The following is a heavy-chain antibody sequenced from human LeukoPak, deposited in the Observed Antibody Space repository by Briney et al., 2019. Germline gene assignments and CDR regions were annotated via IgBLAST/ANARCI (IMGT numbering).Heavy chain of an antibody. V-gene: IGHV3-66*01. Sequence: GGSLRLSCAVSGFTVSSNYMSWVRQAPGKGLEWVSVIYSDGTTYHADSVKGRFTISRDNSKNTLYLQMNSLRAEDTAVYYCAKVAGPYGSGSHIDYWGQGTLVTVSS. J-gene: IGHJ4*02. CDR3: AKVAGPYGSGSHIDY. D-gene: IGHD3-10*01. CDR1: GFTVSSNY. CDR2: IYSDGTT.